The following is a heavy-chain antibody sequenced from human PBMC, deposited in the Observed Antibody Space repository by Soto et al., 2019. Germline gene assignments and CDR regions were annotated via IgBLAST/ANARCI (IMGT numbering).Heavy chain of an antibody. J-gene: IGHJ6*02. CDR1: GYTFTIYD. CDR2: MNPNSGNT. V-gene: IGHV1-8*01. CDR3: ARGKTFVLRFLEWLSLDGMDV. D-gene: IGHD3-3*01. Sequence: ASVKVSCKASGYTFTIYDINCVLRSTVQWLEGMGWMNPNSGNTGYAQKFQGRVTMTRNTSISTAYMGLSSLRSEDTAVYYCARGKTFVLRFLEWLSLDGMDVWGQGTTVTVSS.